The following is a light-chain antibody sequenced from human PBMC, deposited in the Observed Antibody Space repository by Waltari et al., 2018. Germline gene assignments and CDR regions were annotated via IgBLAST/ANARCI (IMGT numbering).Light chain of an antibody. CDR2: CAS. Sequence: EIVLTQSPDTLSLSPGERATLSCRASQSVSSYLAWYQQKRGQAPRLLIYCASNRATGIPARFSGSGSGTDFTLTISTLEPEDFAVYYCQQRSNWPLTFGVGTKVEIK. J-gene: IGKJ4*01. CDR1: QSVSSY. V-gene: IGKV3-11*01. CDR3: QQRSNWPLT.